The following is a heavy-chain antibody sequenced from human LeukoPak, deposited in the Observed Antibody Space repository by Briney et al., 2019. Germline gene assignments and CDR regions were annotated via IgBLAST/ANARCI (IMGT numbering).Heavy chain of an antibody. CDR3: ASLFPSGYAGNWFDP. J-gene: IGHJ5*02. D-gene: IGHD5-12*01. CDR1: GYTFTGYY. Sequence: GASVKVSCKASGYTFTGYYMHWVRQAPGQGLEWMGWINPNSGGTNYAQKFQGRVTMTRDTSISTAYMELSRLRSDDTAVYYCASLFPSGYAGNWFDPWGQGTLVTVSS. CDR2: INPNSGGT. V-gene: IGHV1-2*02.